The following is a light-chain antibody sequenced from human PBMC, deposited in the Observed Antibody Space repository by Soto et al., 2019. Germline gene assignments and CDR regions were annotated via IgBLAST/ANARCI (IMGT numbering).Light chain of an antibody. CDR2: ENN. Sequence: SVLTQPPSVSAAPGQKVTISCSGSSSNIGNNYVSWYQQLPGTAPKLLIYENNKRPSGIPDRFSGSKSGTSATLGITGHQTGDEADYYCGTWDSSLSGGVFGGGTKVTVL. J-gene: IGLJ2*01. CDR3: GTWDSSLSGGV. V-gene: IGLV1-51*02. CDR1: SSNIGNNY.